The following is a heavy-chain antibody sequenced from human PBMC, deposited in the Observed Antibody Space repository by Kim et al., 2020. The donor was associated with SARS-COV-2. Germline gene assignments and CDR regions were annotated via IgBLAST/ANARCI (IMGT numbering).Heavy chain of an antibody. V-gene: IGHV4-39*01. D-gene: IGHD6-6*01. J-gene: IGHJ6*01. CDR3: AKTYSSSSDYYYYYGM. CDR1: GGSISSSSYY. CDR2: IYYSGST. Sequence: SETLSLTCTVSGGSISSSSYYWGWIRQPPGKGLEWIGSIYYSGSTYYNPSLKSRVTISVDTSKNQFSLKLSPVTAADTAVYYCAKTYSSSSDYYYYYGM.